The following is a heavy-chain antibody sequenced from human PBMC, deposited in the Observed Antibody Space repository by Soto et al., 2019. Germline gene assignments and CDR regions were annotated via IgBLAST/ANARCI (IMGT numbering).Heavy chain of an antibody. D-gene: IGHD4-4*01. J-gene: IGHJ4*02. Sequence: EVQLLESGGGLVQPGGSLRLSCAASGFTFSSYAMSWVRQAPGKGLEWVSAISGSGGSTYYADSVKGRFTISRDNSKNTLYLQMNSLRAEDTAVYYCAKDSFPEDNVYSNVKDLDPYYFDYWGQGTLVTVSS. CDR3: AKDSFPEDNVYSNVKDLDPYYFDY. CDR2: ISGSGGST. V-gene: IGHV3-23*01. CDR1: GFTFSSYA.